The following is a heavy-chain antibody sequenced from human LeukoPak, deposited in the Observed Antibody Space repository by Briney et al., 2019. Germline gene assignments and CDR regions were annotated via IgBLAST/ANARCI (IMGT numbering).Heavy chain of an antibody. J-gene: IGHJ4*02. CDR1: GFTFSDYY. D-gene: IGHD6-13*01. Sequence: PGGSLRLSCAASGFTFSDYYMSWIRQAPGKGLEWVSYISSSGSTIYYADSVKGRFTISRDNAKNSLYLQMYSLRAEDTAVYYCARSRIAAASPVGYWGQGTLVTVSS. CDR3: ARSRIAAASPVGY. CDR2: ISSSGSTI. V-gene: IGHV3-11*04.